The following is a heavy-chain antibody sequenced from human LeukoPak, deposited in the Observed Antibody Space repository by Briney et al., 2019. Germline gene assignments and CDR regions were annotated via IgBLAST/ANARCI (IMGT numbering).Heavy chain of an antibody. V-gene: IGHV1-46*01. Sequence: ASVKVSCKASGYTFTSYYMHWVRQAPGQGPEWMGIINPSGGSTSYAQKFQGRVTMTRDMSTSTVYMELSSLRSEDTAVYYCARGGPRELPLYNWFDPWGQGTLVTVSS. CDR3: ARGGPRELPLYNWFDP. CDR1: GYTFTSYY. CDR2: INPSGGST. J-gene: IGHJ5*02. D-gene: IGHD1-26*01.